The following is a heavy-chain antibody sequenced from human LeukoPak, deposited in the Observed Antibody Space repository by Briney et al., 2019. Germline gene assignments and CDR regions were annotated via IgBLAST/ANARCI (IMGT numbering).Heavy chain of an antibody. CDR1: GYSFTSYW. V-gene: IGHV5-51*01. D-gene: IGHD2-21*01. J-gene: IGHJ4*02. CDR2: IYPGDSVT. CDR3: ARREHGDSHENYFDY. Sequence: GESLKISCKGSGYSFTSYWIGWVRQMPGKGLEWMGIIYPGDSVTRYSPSFQGQVTISADKSISTAYLQWSSLKASDTAMYYCARREHGDSHENYFDYWGQGTLVTVYS.